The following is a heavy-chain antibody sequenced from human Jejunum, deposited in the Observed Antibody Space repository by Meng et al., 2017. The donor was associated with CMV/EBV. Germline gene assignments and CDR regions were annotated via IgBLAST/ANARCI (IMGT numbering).Heavy chain of an antibody. CDR1: FNTYS. V-gene: IGHV3-48*04. Sequence: FNTYSMNWVSQAPGKGLEWISYISSNSNSLLYADSVRGRFTISRDNANNSLYLHMNSLRAEDTAVYYCARLSAAGNYFYYYGLDGWGPGTRVTVSS. D-gene: IGHD6-13*01. J-gene: IGHJ6*02. CDR3: ARLSAAGNYFYYYGLDG. CDR2: ISSNSNSL.